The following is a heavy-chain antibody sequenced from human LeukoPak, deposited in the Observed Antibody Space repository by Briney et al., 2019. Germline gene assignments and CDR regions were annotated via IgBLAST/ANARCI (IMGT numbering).Heavy chain of an antibody. CDR2: IKSKTDGGTT. CDR1: RFTFNNAW. V-gene: IGHV3-15*01. D-gene: IGHD2-2*01. Sequence: GGSLRLSCAASRFTFNNAWMSWVRQAPGKGLEWIGRIKSKTDGGTTDYAAPVKGRFIILPDDSKNTLYLQMNSLKTEDTAVYYCTTHFRTASFHHWGQGTLVTLSS. J-gene: IGHJ1*01. CDR3: TTHFRTASFHH.